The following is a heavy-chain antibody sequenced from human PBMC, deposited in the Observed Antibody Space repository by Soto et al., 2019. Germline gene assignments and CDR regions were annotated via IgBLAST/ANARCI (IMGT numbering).Heavy chain of an antibody. V-gene: IGHV4-34*01. CDR3: ARGGLYSSSWYGYYYYGMDV. CDR1: GGSFSGYY. Sequence: PSETLSLTCAVYGGSFSGYYWSWIRQPPGKGLEWIGEINHSGSTNYSPSLKSRVTISVDTSKNQFSLKLSSVTAADTAVYYCARGGLYSSSWYGYYYYGMDVWGQGTTVTVSS. D-gene: IGHD6-13*01. CDR2: INHSGST. J-gene: IGHJ6*02.